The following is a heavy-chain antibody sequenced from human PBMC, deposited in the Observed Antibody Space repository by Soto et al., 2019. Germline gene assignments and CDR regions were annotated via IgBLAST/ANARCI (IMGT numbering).Heavy chain of an antibody. Sequence: ASVKVSCKASGGTFSSYAVSWVRQAPGQGIEWMGGIIHIFGTANYAQKFQGRVTITADKSTSTAYMELSRLRSEDTAVYYCARRGYSYGYDWFDPWGQGTLVTVSS. D-gene: IGHD5-18*01. V-gene: IGHV1-69*06. CDR1: GGTFSSYA. CDR3: ARRGYSYGYDWFDP. J-gene: IGHJ5*02. CDR2: IIHIFGTA.